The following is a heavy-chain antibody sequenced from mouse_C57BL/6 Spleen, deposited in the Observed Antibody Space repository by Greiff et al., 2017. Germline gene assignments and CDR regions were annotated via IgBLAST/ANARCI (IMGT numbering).Heavy chain of an antibody. CDR2: ISSGSSTI. V-gene: IGHV5-17*01. D-gene: IGHD2-13*01. CDR1: GFTFSDYG. CDR3: ARLGDSVYFDY. J-gene: IGHJ2*01. Sequence: EVQGVESGGGLVKPGGSLKLSCAASGFTFSDYGMHWVRQAPEKGLEWVAYISSGSSTIYYADTVKGRFTISRDNAKNTLFLQMTSLRSEDTAMYYCARLGDSVYFDYWGQGTTLTVSS.